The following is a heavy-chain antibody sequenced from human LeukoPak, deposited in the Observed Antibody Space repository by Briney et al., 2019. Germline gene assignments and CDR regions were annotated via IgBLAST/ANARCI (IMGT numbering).Heavy chain of an antibody. J-gene: IGHJ4*02. D-gene: IGHD6-19*01. CDR1: GSNFTNYW. CDR3: ARREGGWHLDC. V-gene: IGHV5-51*01. Sequence: PGASLQISCQGSGSNFTNYWICCVRQLPGKGLEWMGIIYPGDSDTSDSPSFQGQVTISAAKSISTAYLQWSSLKASDTAVYYCARREGGWHLDCGGQGTLVTVS. CDR2: IYPGDSDT.